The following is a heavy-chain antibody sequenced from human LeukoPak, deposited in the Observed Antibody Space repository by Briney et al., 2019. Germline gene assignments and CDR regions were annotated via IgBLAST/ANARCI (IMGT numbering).Heavy chain of an antibody. CDR3: AKDRRDYGDYGVDY. CDR2: IRHHGWNE. V-gene: IGHV3-30*02. Sequence: GGSLRLSCETSGFTFSSFGMHWFRQAPSKGMEWVAFIRHHGWNESYADSVKGRFTISRDNSKHTLYLQMNSLRVEDTAVYSCAKDRRDYGDYGVDYWGQGTLLTVSS. D-gene: IGHD4-17*01. J-gene: IGHJ4*02. CDR1: GFTFSSFG.